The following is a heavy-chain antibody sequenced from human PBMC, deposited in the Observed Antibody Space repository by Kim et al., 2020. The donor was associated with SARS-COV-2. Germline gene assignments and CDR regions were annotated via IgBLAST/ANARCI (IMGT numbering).Heavy chain of an antibody. D-gene: IGHD6-19*01. CDR3: AKSLPGIAVGADY. CDR2: RGAST. Sequence: RGASTYDEDSVKGRFTISRDNSKNTLYLQMNSLRAEDTAVYYCAKSLPGIAVGADYWGQGTLVTVSS. J-gene: IGHJ4*02. V-gene: IGHV3-23*01.